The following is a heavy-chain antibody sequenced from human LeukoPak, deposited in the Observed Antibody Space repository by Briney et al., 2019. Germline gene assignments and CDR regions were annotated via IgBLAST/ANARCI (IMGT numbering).Heavy chain of an antibody. Sequence: GGSLRLSCAASGFTFSSYSMNWVRQAPGKGLEWVSSISSSSSYIYYADSVKGRFTISRDNAKNSLYLQMNSLRAEGTAVYYCARTPDYSFRAFDIWGQGTMVTVSS. CDR3: ARTPDYSFRAFDI. V-gene: IGHV3-21*01. D-gene: IGHD4-11*01. CDR1: GFTFSSYS. J-gene: IGHJ3*02. CDR2: ISSSSSYI.